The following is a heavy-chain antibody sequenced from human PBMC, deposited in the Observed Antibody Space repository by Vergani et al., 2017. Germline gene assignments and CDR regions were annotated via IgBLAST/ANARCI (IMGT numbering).Heavy chain of an antibody. CDR3: AKVGRSEVAGTFGAFDI. Sequence: QVSLVESGGGVVQPGRSLRLSCSAAGFPFSDYGVHWVRQAPGKGLEWVSTLSASDRRTHYADSVKGRFTISRDNSKNTLFLHMNSLRPEDTAVYYCAKVGRSEVAGTFGAFDIWGQGTMVTVSS. V-gene: IGHV3-NL1*01. D-gene: IGHD6-19*01. CDR2: LSASDRRT. CDR1: GFPFSDYG. J-gene: IGHJ3*02.